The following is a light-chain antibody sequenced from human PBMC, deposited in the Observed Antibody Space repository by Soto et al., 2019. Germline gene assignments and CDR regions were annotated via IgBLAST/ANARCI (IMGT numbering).Light chain of an antibody. J-gene: IGKJ2*01. CDR2: AAS. V-gene: IGKV1-39*01. CDR1: QSITSY. Sequence: DIQMTQSPFSLSASVGDRVTIPCRASQSITSYLNWYQQKPGKAPKLLIHAASSLQSGVPSRFSGSGSGTYFTLAISSLQAEEFATYYCQQSYSTPYAFGQGTKLEIK. CDR3: QQSYSTPYA.